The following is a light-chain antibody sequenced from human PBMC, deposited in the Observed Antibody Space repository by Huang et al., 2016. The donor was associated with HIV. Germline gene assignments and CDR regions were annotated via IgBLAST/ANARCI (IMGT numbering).Light chain of an antibody. Sequence: EIVLTQSPATLSLSPGERATLSCRASQNVTDSLAWYRQKPGQAPSLLMYRAANRATGTPARFSGSGSGTDFTLTISRLEPEDFAIYYCQERIQWPRLTFGGGTKVEIK. J-gene: IGKJ4*01. CDR3: QERIQWPRLT. CDR2: RAA. CDR1: QNVTDS. V-gene: IGKV3-11*01.